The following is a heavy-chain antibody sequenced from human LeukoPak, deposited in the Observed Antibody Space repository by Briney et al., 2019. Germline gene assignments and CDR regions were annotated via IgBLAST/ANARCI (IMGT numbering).Heavy chain of an antibody. Sequence: PGASLKISCKGSGSRFTSYWIGWGRQMPAKGLQWMGMIYPGDSDTRYSPSFKGQVTISADKSISTAYLQWSSLKASDTAMYYCATSGDYDAFDIWGQGKMVTVSS. CDR3: ATSGDYDAFDI. V-gene: IGHV5-51*01. CDR2: IYPGDSDT. CDR1: GSRFTSYW. J-gene: IGHJ3*02. D-gene: IGHD4-17*01.